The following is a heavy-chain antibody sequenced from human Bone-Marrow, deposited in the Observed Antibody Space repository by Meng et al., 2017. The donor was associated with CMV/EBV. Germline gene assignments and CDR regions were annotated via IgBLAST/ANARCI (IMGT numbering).Heavy chain of an antibody. CDR2: IRKKGHGGTP. V-gene: IGHV3-49*04. D-gene: IGHD2-15*01. CDR3: TSCRSDLSADY. CDR1: GFPFGDYA. Sequence: GGSLRLSCRTSGFPFGDYAMSWVRQAPGKGLEWVGFIRKKGHGGTPQYAAAVKGRFTISRDDSRSTAYLQMNSLQSGDTAVYYCTSCRSDLSADYWGPGTLVTVSS. J-gene: IGHJ4*02.